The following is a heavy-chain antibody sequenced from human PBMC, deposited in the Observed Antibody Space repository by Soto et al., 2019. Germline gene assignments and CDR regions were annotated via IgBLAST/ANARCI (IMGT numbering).Heavy chain of an antibody. CDR2: ISGFNGQT. D-gene: IGHD3-10*01. Sequence: ASVKVSCKASGNTFASHGFSWVRQAPGQGLEWMGWISGFNGQTNYALKFQGRVTLTTDTSTSTAYMELRSLRSDDTAVYFCARVDPRGVAVVRDYWGQGTLVTVS. V-gene: IGHV1-18*01. CDR1: GNTFASHG. CDR3: ARVDPRGVAVVRDY. J-gene: IGHJ4*02.